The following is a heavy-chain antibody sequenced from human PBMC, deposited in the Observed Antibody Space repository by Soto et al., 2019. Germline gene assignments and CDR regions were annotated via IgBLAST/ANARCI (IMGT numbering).Heavy chain of an antibody. CDR3: ERSLTTVYLMRRYYAFDI. J-gene: IGHJ3*02. V-gene: IGHV4-34*01. CDR2: IKRSGNT. Sequence: QVQLQQWGAGLLKPSETLSLTCGVYGGYFHDDYCSWIRQSPGKGLGWIGEIKRSGNTYYNPSLGRRVSTSIYLYKNQFSPSLTSVTAADTDVYYCERSLTTVYLMRRYYAFDIWSQGTMVTVSS. CDR1: GGYFHDDY. D-gene: IGHD4-4*01.